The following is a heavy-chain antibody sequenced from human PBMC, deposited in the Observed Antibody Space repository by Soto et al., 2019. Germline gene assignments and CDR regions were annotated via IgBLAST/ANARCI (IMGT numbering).Heavy chain of an antibody. V-gene: IGHV1-69*08. CDR1: GGTFSSYT. Sequence: QVQLVQSGAEVKKPGSSVKVSCKASGGTFSSYTISWVRQAPGQGLEWMGRIIPILGIANYAQKFQGRVKITADESTRTAYMELSSLRSEDAAVYYCARDNWFDPWGQGTLVTVSS. CDR2: IIPILGIA. J-gene: IGHJ5*02. CDR3: ARDNWFDP.